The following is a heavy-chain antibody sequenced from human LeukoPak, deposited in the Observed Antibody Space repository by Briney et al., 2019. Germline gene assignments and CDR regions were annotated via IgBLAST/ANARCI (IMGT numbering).Heavy chain of an antibody. J-gene: IGHJ4*02. CDR3: AKDRSGTYYFDF. Sequence: GGSLRLSCAASGFTFSSYGMHWVRQAPGKGLEWVAFIRYDGSTKSYADSVKGRFTISRDNSKNTVFLQMNSLRAEDTAVYSCAKDRSGTYYFDFWGQGSLVTVSS. V-gene: IGHV3-30*02. D-gene: IGHD6-19*01. CDR2: IRYDGSTK. CDR1: GFTFSSYG.